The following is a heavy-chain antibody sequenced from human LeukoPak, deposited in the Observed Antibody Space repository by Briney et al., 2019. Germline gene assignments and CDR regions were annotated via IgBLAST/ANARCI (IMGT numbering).Heavy chain of an antibody. CDR3: ARRFMEY. CDR1: GFTFSDFW. D-gene: IGHD3-3*01. Sequence: GGSLRLSCAASGFTFSDFWMHWVRQAPGKGLGWVANIKQDGSEKYYVDSVKGRFTISRDNAKNSLYLQMNSLRVEDTAVYYCARRFMEYWGQGTLVTVSS. V-gene: IGHV3-7*03. J-gene: IGHJ4*02. CDR2: IKQDGSEK.